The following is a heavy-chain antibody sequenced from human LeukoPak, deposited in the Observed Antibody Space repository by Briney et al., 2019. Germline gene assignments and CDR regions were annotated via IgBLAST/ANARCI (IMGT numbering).Heavy chain of an antibody. J-gene: IGHJ4*02. D-gene: IGHD3-22*01. CDR3: ARGDSSGYYGY. Sequence: GGSLRLSCAASGFTFSSYWMHWVRQAPGKGLVWVSRINSDGSSTSYADSVKGRFTISRDNAKNTLYLQMNSPRAEDTAVYYCARGDSSGYYGYWGQGTLVTVSS. V-gene: IGHV3-74*01. CDR1: GFTFSSYW. CDR2: INSDGSST.